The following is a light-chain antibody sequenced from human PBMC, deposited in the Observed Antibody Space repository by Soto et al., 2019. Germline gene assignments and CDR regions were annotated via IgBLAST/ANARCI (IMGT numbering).Light chain of an antibody. Sequence: IVLTQSAGTLSLSPGERSPPSCRASQSVRSSSLAWYQQKPGQAPRLLIYGASSRATGITDRFSGSGSGTDFTLTISRLEPEDFAVYYCQQYGNSRGTVGQGTQVEIK. CDR1: QSVRSSS. CDR2: GAS. V-gene: IGKV3-20*01. CDR3: QQYGNSRGT. J-gene: IGKJ1*01.